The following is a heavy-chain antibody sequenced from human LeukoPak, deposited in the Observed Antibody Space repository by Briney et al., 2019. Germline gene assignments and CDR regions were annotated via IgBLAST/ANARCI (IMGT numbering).Heavy chain of an antibody. CDR3: ARGQAPMVRGVIAY. CDR1: GFTFSSYA. J-gene: IGHJ4*02. Sequence: GGSLRLSCAASGFTFSSYAMHWVRQAPGKGLEWVAVISYDGSNKYYADSVKGRFTISRDNSKNTLYLQMNSLRAEDTAVYYCARGQAPMVRGVIAYWGQGTLVTVSS. CDR2: ISYDGSNK. V-gene: IGHV3-30-3*01. D-gene: IGHD3-10*01.